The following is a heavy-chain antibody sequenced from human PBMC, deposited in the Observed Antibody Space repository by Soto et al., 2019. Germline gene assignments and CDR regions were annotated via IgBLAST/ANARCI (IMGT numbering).Heavy chain of an antibody. J-gene: IGHJ4*02. CDR2: INPSIGST. V-gene: IGHV1-46*02. CDR3: ARLYSGSRLDY. Sequence: QVQLVQSGAEVKKPGASVKVSCKASGYTFNTYNMYWVRQAPGQGLEWMGVINPSIGSTNYAQKFQGXAIPTXXTSTSTVYMELSTLRSDDTAVYYCARLYSGSRLDYWGQGTLVTVSS. D-gene: IGHD1-26*01. CDR1: GYTFNTYN.